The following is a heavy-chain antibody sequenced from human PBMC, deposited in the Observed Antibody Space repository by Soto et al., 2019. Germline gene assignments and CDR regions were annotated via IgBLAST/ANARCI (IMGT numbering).Heavy chain of an antibody. Sequence: EVQLVESGGGLVQPGGSLRLSCAASGFTFSAYDMHWVRQATGKGLEWVSAIGTQHDTYYPDSVKGRFTISRENAKNFVYLKTDSLRGGATAVYYCARQASYWHGGGGWFDPWGQGTLVTVSS. CDR1: GFTFSAYD. CDR2: IGTQHDT. D-gene: IGHD2-8*02. CDR3: ARQASYWHGGGGWFDP. V-gene: IGHV3-13*01. J-gene: IGHJ5*02.